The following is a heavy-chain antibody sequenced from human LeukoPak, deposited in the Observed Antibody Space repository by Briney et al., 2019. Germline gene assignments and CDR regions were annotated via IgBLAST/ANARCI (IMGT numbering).Heavy chain of an antibody. CDR3: ARRMATRSYSGMDF. CDR2: INSDGSST. J-gene: IGHJ6*02. D-gene: IGHD5-24*01. V-gene: IGHV3-74*01. CDR1: EITFSTYS. Sequence: GRSLRLSCAASEITFSTYSMHWVRQAPGKGLVWFSRINSDGSSTTYADSVKGRFTISRDGAKNTVYLQMNSLRAEDTAVYYCARRMATRSYSGMDFWGQGTTVTVSS.